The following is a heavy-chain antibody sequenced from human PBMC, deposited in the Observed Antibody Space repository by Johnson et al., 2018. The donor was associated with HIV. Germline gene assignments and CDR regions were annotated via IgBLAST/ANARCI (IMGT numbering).Heavy chain of an antibody. Sequence: QVQLVESGGGVVQPGGSLRLSCAASGFTVSTKYMSWVRQAPGKGLEWVAVISYDGSNKYYADSVKGRFTISSDNSKNTLYLQMNSLRSEDTAVYYCARAVYSSTSSDAFDIWGQGTMVTVSS. J-gene: IGHJ3*02. CDR1: GFTVSTKY. D-gene: IGHD6-19*01. V-gene: IGHV3-30-3*01. CDR2: ISYDGSNK. CDR3: ARAVYSSTSSDAFDI.